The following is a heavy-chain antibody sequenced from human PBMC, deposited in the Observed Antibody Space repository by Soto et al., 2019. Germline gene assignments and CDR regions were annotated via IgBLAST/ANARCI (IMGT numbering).Heavy chain of an antibody. J-gene: IGHJ4*02. CDR1: GFTFSSYA. D-gene: IGHD6-19*01. V-gene: IGHV3-23*01. CDR2: TSGSGGST. Sequence: EVQLLESGGGLVQPGGSLRLSCAASGFTFSSYAMSWVRQAPGKGLEWVSSTSGSGGSTYYADSVKGRFTISRDNSQSTRWLKMSSVRAECTALYDCAKGQRGYSSTALIDHWGQGTLVTVSS. CDR3: AKGQRGYSSTALIDH.